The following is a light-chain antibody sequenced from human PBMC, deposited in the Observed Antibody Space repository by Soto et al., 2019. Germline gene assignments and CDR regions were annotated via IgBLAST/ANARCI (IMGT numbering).Light chain of an antibody. CDR1: SSDVGGYNY. CDR3: GSYGGSNNLV. CDR2: EVS. V-gene: IGLV2-8*01. Sequence: QSALTQPPSASGSPGQPVAISCTGTSSDVGGYNYVSWYQQHPGKAPKLMIYEVSKRPSGVPDRFSGSKSGNTASLTVSGLQAEDEADYYCGSYGGSNNLVFGGGTKVTVL. J-gene: IGLJ2*01.